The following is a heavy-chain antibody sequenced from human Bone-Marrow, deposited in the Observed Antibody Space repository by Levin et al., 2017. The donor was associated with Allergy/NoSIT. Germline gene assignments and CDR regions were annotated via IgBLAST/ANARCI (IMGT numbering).Heavy chain of an antibody. J-gene: IGHJ5*02. Sequence: GESLKISCAASGFTFSSYAMHWVRQAPGKGLEWVAVISYDGSNKYYADSVKGRFTISRDNSKNTLYLQMNSLRAEDTAVYYCARDDGTVTTHGNWFDPWGQGTLVTVSS. V-gene: IGHV3-30*04. CDR2: ISYDGSNK. CDR1: GFTFSSYA. D-gene: IGHD4-11*01. CDR3: ARDDGTVTTHGNWFDP.